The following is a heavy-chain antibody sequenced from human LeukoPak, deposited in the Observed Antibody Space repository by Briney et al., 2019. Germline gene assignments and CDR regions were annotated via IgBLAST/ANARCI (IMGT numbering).Heavy chain of an antibody. Sequence: GGSLRLSCADSGFTFKTYALSWVRQAPGKGLEWVSAISGSGANIYYAHFVKGRFIISRDTTKNSLYMQMNSLRAKDTYVYDSANGLLPTLTPAVRGKGTPVSVSS. CDR1: GFTFKTYA. V-gene: IGHV3-23*01. CDR2: ISGSGANI. J-gene: IGHJ6*04. CDR3: ANGLLPTLTPAV. D-gene: IGHD3-16*01.